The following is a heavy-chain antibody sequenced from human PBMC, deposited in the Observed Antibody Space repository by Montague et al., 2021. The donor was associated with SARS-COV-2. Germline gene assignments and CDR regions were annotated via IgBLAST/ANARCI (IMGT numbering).Heavy chain of an antibody. CDR3: ARGNSHYYGSCSYYAHSYGMDV. CDR2: IIHSGST. Sequence: SETLSLTCAVYGGSFSGHYWSWIRQPPGKGLEWIGEIIHSGSTNYNPSLKSRVTISVDTSKNQFSLKLSSVTAADPAVYYCARGNSHYYGSCSYYAHSYGMDVWGQGTTVTVSS. V-gene: IGHV4-34*01. J-gene: IGHJ6*02. CDR1: GGSFSGHY. D-gene: IGHD3-10*01.